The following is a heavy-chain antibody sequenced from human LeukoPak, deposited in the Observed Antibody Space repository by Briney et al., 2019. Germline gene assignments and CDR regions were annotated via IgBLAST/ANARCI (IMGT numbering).Heavy chain of an antibody. J-gene: IGHJ6*02. CDR1: GFTFSSYW. V-gene: IGHV3-7*05. CDR3: ARDPGTEWYHGMDV. Sequence: GGSLRLSCAASGFTFSSYWMSWVRQAPGKGLEWVANIKQDGSEKYYVDSVKGRFTISRDNAKNSLYLQMNSLRAEDTAVYYCARDPGTEWYHGMDVWGQGTTVTVSS. D-gene: IGHD1-14*01. CDR2: IKQDGSEK.